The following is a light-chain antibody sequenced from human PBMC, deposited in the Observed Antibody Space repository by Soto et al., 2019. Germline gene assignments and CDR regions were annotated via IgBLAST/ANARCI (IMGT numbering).Light chain of an antibody. V-gene: IGKV1-5*01. J-gene: IGKJ1*01. CDR1: QSISSW. CDR3: QQYNSYPWT. CDR2: DAS. Sequence: DIQMTQSPSTLSASLGDRVTITCRASQSISSWLAWYQQKPGKAPKLLIYDASSLESGVPSRFSGRGSGTEFPLTITSLQPDDFATYCCQQYNSYPWTFGQGTKVEIK.